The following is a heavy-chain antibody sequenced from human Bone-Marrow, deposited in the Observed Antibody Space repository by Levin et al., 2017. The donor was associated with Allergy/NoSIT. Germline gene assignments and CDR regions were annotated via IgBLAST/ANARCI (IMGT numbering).Heavy chain of an antibody. J-gene: IGHJ5*02. CDR1: GGSISSSSYY. CDR2: FYHGEST. V-gene: IGHV4-39*01. CDR3: ARHGGYCTTTSCHFNWIDP. Sequence: SETLSLICTVSGGSISSSSYYWGWVRQPPGKGLEWIGSFYHGESTQYNPSLKSRVTISADMSKNQFSLKFNSVTAADRAVYYCARHGGYCTTTSCHFNWIDPWGQGTLVTVSS. D-gene: IGHD2-2*03.